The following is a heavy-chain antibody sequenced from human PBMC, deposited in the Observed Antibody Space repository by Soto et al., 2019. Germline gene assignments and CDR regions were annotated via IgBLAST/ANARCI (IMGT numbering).Heavy chain of an antibody. J-gene: IGHJ6*02. CDR2: FIPIFGTA. D-gene: IGHD2-15*01. CDR1: GGTFSSYA. CDR3: ARDGYCSGGSCPPYYGMDV. Sequence: QVQLVQSGAEVKKPGSSVKVSCKASGGTFSSYAISWVRQAPGQGLEWMGGFIPIFGTANYAQKFQGRVTITADKSTSTAYMELSSLGSEDTAVYYCARDGYCSGGSCPPYYGMDVWGQGTTVTVSS. V-gene: IGHV1-69*06.